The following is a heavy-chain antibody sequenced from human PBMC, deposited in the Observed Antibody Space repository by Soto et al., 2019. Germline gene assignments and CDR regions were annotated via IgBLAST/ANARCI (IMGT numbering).Heavy chain of an antibody. D-gene: IGHD2-8*01. V-gene: IGHV1-24*01. J-gene: IGHJ5*02. CDR2: FDPEDGET. Sequence: ASVKVSCKVSGYTLTELSMHWVRQAPGKGLEWMGGFDPEDGETIYAQKFQGRVTMTEDTSTDTAYMELSSLRSEDTAVYYCATVGPMVYASWFDPWGQGTLVTVSS. CDR3: ATVGPMVYASWFDP. CDR1: GYTLTELS.